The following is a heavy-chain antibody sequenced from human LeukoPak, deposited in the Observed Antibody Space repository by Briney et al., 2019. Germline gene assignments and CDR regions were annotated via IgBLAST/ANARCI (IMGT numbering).Heavy chain of an antibody. J-gene: IGHJ3*02. V-gene: IGHV3-11*04. CDR3: ARDRGREDDAFDI. CDR2: ISSSGSTI. D-gene: IGHD3-10*01. CDR1: GFTFSDYY. Sequence: PGGSLRLSCAASGFTFSDYYMSWIRQAPGKGLEWASYISSSGSTIYYADSVKGRFTISRDNAKNSLYLQMNSLRAEDTAVYYCARDRGREDDAFDIWGQGTMVTVSS.